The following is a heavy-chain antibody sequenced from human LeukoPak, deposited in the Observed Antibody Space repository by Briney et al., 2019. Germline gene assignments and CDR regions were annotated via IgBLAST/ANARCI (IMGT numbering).Heavy chain of an antibody. CDR2: MYTGGTT. Sequence: PGGSLRLSCAASGFSVSGTHMSWVRQAPGKGLEWVSAMYTGGTTYYADSVQGRFTIYRDNSKNTLYLQMNSLRAEDTAVYYCGKDEATSGGGLASWGQGPLISVSS. CDR1: GFSVSGTH. J-gene: IGHJ4*02. CDR3: GKDEATSGGGLAS. D-gene: IGHD3-16*01. V-gene: IGHV3-53*01.